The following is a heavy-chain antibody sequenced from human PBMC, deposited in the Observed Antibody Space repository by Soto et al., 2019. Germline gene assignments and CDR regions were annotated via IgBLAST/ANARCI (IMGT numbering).Heavy chain of an antibody. CDR1: GFTFSSAA. Sequence: GGSLRLACAASGFTFSSAAMSLVRQAPGEGREWVSAISGSGGSTYYADSVKGRFTISRDNSKNTLYLQMNSLRAEDTAVYYCAKASIAAAGYPDYYYGMDVWGQGTTVTVSS. J-gene: IGHJ6*02. CDR3: AKASIAAAGYPDYYYGMDV. V-gene: IGHV3-23*01. CDR2: ISGSGGST. D-gene: IGHD6-13*01.